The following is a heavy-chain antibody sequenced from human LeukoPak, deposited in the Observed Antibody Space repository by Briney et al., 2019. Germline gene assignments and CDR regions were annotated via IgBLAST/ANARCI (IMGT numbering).Heavy chain of an antibody. CDR1: GGSISSYY. Sequence: PSETLSLTCTVSGGSISSYYWXXXRQPAGKGXXXXXRIXXSXXTXXXXSLXXXXXXXVXTSKNQFSLKLSSVTAADTAVYYCASHCSSTSCYGSDYWGQGTLVTVSS. CDR3: ASHCSSTSCYGSDY. V-gene: IGHV4-4*07. J-gene: IGHJ4*02. D-gene: IGHD2-2*01. CDR2: IXXSXXT.